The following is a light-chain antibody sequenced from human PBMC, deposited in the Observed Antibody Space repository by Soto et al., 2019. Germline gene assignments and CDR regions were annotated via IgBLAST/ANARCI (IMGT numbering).Light chain of an antibody. CDR3: QQYCSSPHT. Sequence: ESGLTQSPGTLSLSPGERATLSCRASPSVSPSYLAWYQSKPGQAPRLLIYGASSRATGIPDRFSGSGSGTDLALTVSRLEPDDLAVYYCQQYCSSPHTFGPGSELAIK. CDR1: PSVSPSY. V-gene: IGKV3-20*01. J-gene: IGKJ2*01. CDR2: GAS.